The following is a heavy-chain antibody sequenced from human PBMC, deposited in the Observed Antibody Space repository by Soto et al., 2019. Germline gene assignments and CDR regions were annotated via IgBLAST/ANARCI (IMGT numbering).Heavy chain of an antibody. CDR3: ARDEYSSYVFDP. D-gene: IGHD6-6*01. J-gene: IGHJ5*02. V-gene: IGHV3-74*01. CDR1: GFTFSSYS. Sequence: GGSLRLSCAASGFTFSSYSRHWVRQAPGKGLVWVSRINSDGSSTSYADSVKGRFTISRDNAKNTLYLQMNSLRAEDTAVYYCARDEYSSYVFDPWGQGTLVTVSS. CDR2: INSDGSST.